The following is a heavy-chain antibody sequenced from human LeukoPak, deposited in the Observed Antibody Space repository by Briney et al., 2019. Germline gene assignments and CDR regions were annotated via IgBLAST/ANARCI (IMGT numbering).Heavy chain of an antibody. D-gene: IGHD5-24*01. CDR1: GFTFSSYT. CDR3: AKADGPYHYYGMDI. Sequence: GGSLRLSCAASGFTFSSYTMNWVRQAPGKGLEWVSSISGSSSYIYYADSLKGLFTISRDNAKNSLYLPMNSLRAEDTAVYYCAKADGPYHYYGMDIWGPGTTVTVSS. CDR2: ISGSSSYI. J-gene: IGHJ6*02. V-gene: IGHV3-21*01.